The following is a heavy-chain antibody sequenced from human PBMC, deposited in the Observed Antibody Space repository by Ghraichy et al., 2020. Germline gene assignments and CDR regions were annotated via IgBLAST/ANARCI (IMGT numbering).Heavy chain of an antibody. D-gene: IGHD2-15*01. CDR2: LNPIGGGA. J-gene: IGHJ4*02. V-gene: IGHV1-46*01. Sequence: ASVKVSCKTSGYTFTNHYLHWVRQAPGQGFEWMGILNPIGGGATYAQKFQGRVTMTSDTSTSTLYMELSSLTSDDTAVYYCARESNGYSYGLFYWGQGTLITVSS. CDR1: GYTFTNHY. CDR3: ARESNGYSYGLFY.